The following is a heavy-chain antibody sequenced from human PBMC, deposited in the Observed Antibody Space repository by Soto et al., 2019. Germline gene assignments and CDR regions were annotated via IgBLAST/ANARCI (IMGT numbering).Heavy chain of an antibody. CDR1: GYTFPGYY. Sequence: ASVKVSCKASGYTFPGYYMHWVRQAPGQGLEWMGWINPNSGGTNYAQKFQGWVTMTRDTSISTAYMELSRLRSDDTAVYYCARGAGIVVVVAATLAFDIWGQGTMVTVSS. J-gene: IGHJ3*02. CDR3: ARGAGIVVVVAATLAFDI. V-gene: IGHV1-2*04. D-gene: IGHD2-15*01. CDR2: INPNSGGT.